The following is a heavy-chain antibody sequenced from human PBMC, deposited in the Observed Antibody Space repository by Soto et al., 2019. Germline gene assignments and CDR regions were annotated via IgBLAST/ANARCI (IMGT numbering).Heavy chain of an antibody. CDR1: GGSFTDYY. CDR3: AALNRYYDILTGYYLYYFDQ. V-gene: IGHV4-34*01. D-gene: IGHD3-9*01. J-gene: IGHJ4*02. CDR2: INHSGST. Sequence: QVQLQQWGAGLLKPSETLSLTCAVYGGSFTDYYWSWIRQPPGKGLEWIGEINHSGSTNYSPSLKSRSTLSQAPSKNQSSRKLISVTAAYTAFYYSAALNRYYDILTGYYLYYFDQWGQGTLVTVSS.